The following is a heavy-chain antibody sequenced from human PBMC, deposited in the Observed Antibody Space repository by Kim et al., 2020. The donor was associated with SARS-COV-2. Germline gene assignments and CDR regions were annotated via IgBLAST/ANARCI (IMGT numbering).Heavy chain of an antibody. V-gene: IGHV3-23*01. CDR2: TT. D-gene: IGHD6-25*01. Sequence: TTYYADTVKGRFTISRDNSKNTFYLQVDNLRAEDTAVYFCAARFGYQFDYWGQGTLVTVSS. CDR3: AARFGYQFDY. J-gene: IGHJ4*02.